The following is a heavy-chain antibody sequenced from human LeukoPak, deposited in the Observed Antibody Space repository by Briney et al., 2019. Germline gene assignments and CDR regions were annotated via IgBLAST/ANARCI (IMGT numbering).Heavy chain of an antibody. V-gene: IGHV4-39*07. CDR1: GGSISSSSYY. Sequence: SETLSLTCTVSGGSISSSSYYWGWIRQPPGKGLEWIGSIYYSGSTYYNPSLKSRVTISVDTSKNQFSLKLSSVTAADTAVYYCARSVLTYYYGSGSYRYWGQGTLVTVSS. J-gene: IGHJ4*02. D-gene: IGHD3-10*01. CDR3: ARSVLTYYYGSGSYRY. CDR2: IYYSGST.